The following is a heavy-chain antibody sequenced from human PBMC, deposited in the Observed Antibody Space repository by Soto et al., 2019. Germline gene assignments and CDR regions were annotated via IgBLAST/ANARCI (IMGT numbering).Heavy chain of an antibody. CDR1: GYSITAGGYY. Sequence: SETLSLTCSVSGYSITAGGYYWSWIRQHPGKGLEWIGSFYSSGSIIYNPSLKSRVSISGDTSRNQFSMTLTSVTAADTALYYCARMYSSGSGWFHPWGQGTLVTVSS. V-gene: IGHV4-31*03. CDR2: FYSSGSI. D-gene: IGHD3-22*01. J-gene: IGHJ5*02. CDR3: ARMYSSGSGWFHP.